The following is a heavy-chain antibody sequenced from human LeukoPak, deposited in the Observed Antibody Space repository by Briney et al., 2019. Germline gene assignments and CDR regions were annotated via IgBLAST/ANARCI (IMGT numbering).Heavy chain of an antibody. J-gene: IGHJ4*02. CDR3: VPRILTAHYSGRFVY. Sequence: GGSLRLSCAASGFAFSSYAMNWVRQAPGKGLEWVSAISGSGGSTYYADSVQGRFTISRDNSKNTLYLQMNSLRAEDTAIYFCVPRILTAHYSGRFVYWGQGTLVTVSS. V-gene: IGHV3-23*01. CDR1: GFAFSSYA. D-gene: IGHD3-9*01. CDR2: ISGSGGST.